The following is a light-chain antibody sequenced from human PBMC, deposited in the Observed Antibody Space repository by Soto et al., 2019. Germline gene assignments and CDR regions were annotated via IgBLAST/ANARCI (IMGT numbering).Light chain of an antibody. CDR2: FIS. V-gene: IGKV1-39*01. Sequence: DIEMTQSPSALSASVGDKVTITCRSSQPISSYLNWYQHKPGEAPRLLIYFISRLQSGAPSRFSGSGSGKDFTLTIDSPQPEDTATYYCQQTYSRPVTFGQGTLLEIK. CDR3: QQTYSRPVT. J-gene: IGKJ5*01. CDR1: QPISSY.